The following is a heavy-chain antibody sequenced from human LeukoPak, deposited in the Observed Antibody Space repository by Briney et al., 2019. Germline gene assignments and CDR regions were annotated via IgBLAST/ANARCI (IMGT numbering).Heavy chain of an antibody. CDR3: ASSGGGAFDI. CDR1: GGSISSGDYY. J-gene: IGHJ3*02. V-gene: IGHV4-61*02. CDR2: IHTSGTT. Sequence: SETLSLTCTVSGGSISSGDYYWSWIRQPAGKGLEWTGRIHTSGTTNYNPSLKSRVTIPVDTSKNQFSLKLSSVTAADTAVYYCASSGGGAFDIWGQGTMVTVSS. D-gene: IGHD3-10*01.